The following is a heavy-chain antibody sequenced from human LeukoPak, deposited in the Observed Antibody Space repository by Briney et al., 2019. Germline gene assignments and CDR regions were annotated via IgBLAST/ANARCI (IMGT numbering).Heavy chain of an antibody. Sequence: SETLSLTCTVSGGSISSSSYYWGWIRQPPGKGLEWIGSIYYSGSTYYNPSLKSRVTISVDTSKNQFSLKPSSVTAADTAVYYCASGIYDSSGFPNWFDPWGQGTLVTVSS. J-gene: IGHJ5*02. D-gene: IGHD3-22*01. V-gene: IGHV4-39*01. CDR2: IYYSGST. CDR3: ASGIYDSSGFPNWFDP. CDR1: GGSISSSSYY.